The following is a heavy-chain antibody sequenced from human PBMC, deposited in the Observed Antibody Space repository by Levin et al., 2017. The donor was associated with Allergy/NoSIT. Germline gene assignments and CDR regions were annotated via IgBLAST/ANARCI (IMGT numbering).Heavy chain of an antibody. CDR1: GFTFGESA. CDR3: ARWLSGMDV. Sequence: GGSLRLSCVASGFTFGESAMHWVRQAPGKGLEWVACINWNSNSIGYADSVKGRFTISRDNAKNSLYLQMNSLRGDDTALYYCARWLSGMDVWGQGTTVTVSS. CDR2: INWNSNSI. J-gene: IGHJ6*02. D-gene: IGHD5-24*01. V-gene: IGHV3-9*01.